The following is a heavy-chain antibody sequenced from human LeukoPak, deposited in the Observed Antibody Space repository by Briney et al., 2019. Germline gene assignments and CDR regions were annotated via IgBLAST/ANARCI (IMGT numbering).Heavy chain of an antibody. CDR2: INDGSAT. CDR3: AREILAPGKTHDY. Sequence: GGSLRLSCAASGFTFSNYWMHWVRQVPGKGLVWVSRINDGSATFYADSVKGRFTISRDNAKNTLFLQINSLRAEDTAVYYCAREILAPGKTHDYWGQGTLVTVSS. V-gene: IGHV3-74*01. J-gene: IGHJ4*02. CDR1: GFTFSNYW.